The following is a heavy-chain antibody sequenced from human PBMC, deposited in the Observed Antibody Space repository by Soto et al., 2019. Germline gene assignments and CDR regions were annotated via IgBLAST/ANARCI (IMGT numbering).Heavy chain of an antibody. CDR3: ARDDSSGYPDY. Sequence: PSETLSLTCTVSGGSISSYYWSWIRQPPGKGLEWIGYIYYSGSTNYNPSLKSRVTISVDTSKNQFSLKLSSVTAADTAVYYCARDDSSGYPDYWGQGTLVTSPQ. D-gene: IGHD3-22*01. J-gene: IGHJ4*02. V-gene: IGHV4-59*01. CDR2: IYYSGST. CDR1: GGSISSYY.